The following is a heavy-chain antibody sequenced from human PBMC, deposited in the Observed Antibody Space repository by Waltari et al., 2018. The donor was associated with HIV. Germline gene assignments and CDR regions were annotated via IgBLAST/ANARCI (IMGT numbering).Heavy chain of an antibody. Sequence: QVQVVESGGGLVKPGGSVRLSCAASGFTFSDYYIIWVRQAPGKGLEWVSYLSASGSSKFYADSLNVRFTVARDNAKTSMFLQMNRLPPEDTAVYYCARGGPDYGEPIAYWGQGTLVTVSS. J-gene: IGHJ4*02. CDR2: LSASGSSK. D-gene: IGHD4-17*01. CDR3: ARGGPDYGEPIAY. CDR1: GFTFSDYY. V-gene: IGHV3-11*01.